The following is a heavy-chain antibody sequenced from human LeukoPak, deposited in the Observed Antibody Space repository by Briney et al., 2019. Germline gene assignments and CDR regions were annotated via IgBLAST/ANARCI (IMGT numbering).Heavy chain of an antibody. V-gene: IGHV1-69*06. CDR1: GGTFSSYA. CDR2: IIPIFGTA. Sequence: SVKVSCKASGGTFSSYAISWVRQAPRQGLEWMGGIIPIFGTANYAQKFQGRVTITADKSTSTAYMELSSLRSEDTAVYYCARDSRGGYMLDAFDIWGQGTMVTVSS. D-gene: IGHD5-12*01. CDR3: ARDSRGGYMLDAFDI. J-gene: IGHJ3*02.